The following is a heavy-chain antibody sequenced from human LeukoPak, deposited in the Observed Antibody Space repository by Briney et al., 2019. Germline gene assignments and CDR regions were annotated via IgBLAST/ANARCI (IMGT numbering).Heavy chain of an antibody. CDR3: ARVNWNDARYYYGMDV. D-gene: IGHD1-1*01. Sequence: PSETLSLTCAVSGGSISSGGYSWSWIRQPPGKGLEWIGYIYHSGSTYYNPSLKSRVTISVDRSKNQFSLKLSSVTAADTAVYYCARVNWNDARYYYGMDVWGQGTTVTVSS. CDR2: IYHSGST. J-gene: IGHJ6*02. CDR1: GGSISSGGYS. V-gene: IGHV4-30-2*01.